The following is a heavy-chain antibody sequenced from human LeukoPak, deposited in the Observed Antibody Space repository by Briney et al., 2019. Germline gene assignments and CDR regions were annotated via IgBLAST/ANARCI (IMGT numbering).Heavy chain of an antibody. CDR3: AKSSGRHIGDAFDI. CDR2: IYHSGST. D-gene: IGHD3-22*01. V-gene: IGHV4-30-2*01. Sequence: SETLSLTCAVSGGSISSGGYSWSWIRQPPGKGLEWIGYIYHSGSTYYNPSLKSRVTISVDRSKNQFSLKLSSVTAADTAVYYCAKSSGRHIGDAFDIWGQGTMVTVSS. CDR1: GGSISSGGYS. J-gene: IGHJ3*02.